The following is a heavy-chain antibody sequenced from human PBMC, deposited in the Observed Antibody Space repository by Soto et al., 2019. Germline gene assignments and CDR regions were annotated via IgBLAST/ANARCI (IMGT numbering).Heavy chain of an antibody. V-gene: IGHV3-30-3*01. CDR3: ARASVAGQNFDY. Sequence: GGFLRLSCAASGFTFSSYAMHWVRQAPGKGLEWVAVISYDGSNKYYADSVKGRFTISRDNSKNTLYLQMNSLRAEDTAVYYCARASVAGQNFDYWGQGTQVTVSS. CDR1: GFTFSSYA. CDR2: ISYDGSNK. D-gene: IGHD6-19*01. J-gene: IGHJ4*02.